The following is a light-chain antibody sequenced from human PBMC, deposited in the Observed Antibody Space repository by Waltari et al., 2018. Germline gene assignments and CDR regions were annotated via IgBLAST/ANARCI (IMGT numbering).Light chain of an antibody. V-gene: IGLV1-40*01. CDR1: SSNIGAGYG. CDR3: QSYDSTSYV. CDR2: ANT. Sequence: QSVLTQPPSVSGAPGQRVTISCTGSSSNIGAGYGLQWYQQLPGKAPKLPIYANTNRPAGVSARFSASKSATSASLAITGLQAEDEADYYCQSYDSTSYVFGIGTKVTVL. J-gene: IGLJ1*01.